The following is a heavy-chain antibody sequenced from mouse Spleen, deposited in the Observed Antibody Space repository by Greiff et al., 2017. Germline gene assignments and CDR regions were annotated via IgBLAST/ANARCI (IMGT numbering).Heavy chain of an antibody. D-gene: IGHD1-1*01. J-gene: IGHJ3*01. CDR1: GFTFSSYA. Sequence: DVMLVESGGGLVKPGGSLKLSCAASGFTFSSYAMSWVRQSPEKRLEWVAEISSGGSYTYYPDTVTGRFTISRDNAKNTLYLEMSSLRSEDTAMYYCARDDGTTVASKAYWGQGTLVTVSA. CDR2: ISSGGSYT. CDR3: ARDDGTTVASKAY. V-gene: IGHV5-9-4*01.